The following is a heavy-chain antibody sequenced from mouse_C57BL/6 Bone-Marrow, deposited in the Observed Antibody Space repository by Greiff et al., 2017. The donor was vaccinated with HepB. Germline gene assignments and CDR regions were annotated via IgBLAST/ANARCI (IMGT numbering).Heavy chain of an antibody. CDR1: GYTFTSYW. Sequence: QVQLQQPGAELVKPGASVKMSCKASGYTFTSYWITWVKQRPGQGLEWIGDIYPGSGSTNYNEKFKSKATLTVDTSSSTAYMQLSSLTSEDSAVYYCARGYYSNYVFDYWGQGTTLTVSS. CDR3: ARGYYSNYVFDY. CDR2: IYPGSGST. J-gene: IGHJ2*01. V-gene: IGHV1-55*01. D-gene: IGHD2-5*01.